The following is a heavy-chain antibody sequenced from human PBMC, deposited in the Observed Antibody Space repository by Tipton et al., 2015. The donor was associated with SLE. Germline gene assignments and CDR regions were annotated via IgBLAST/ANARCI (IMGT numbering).Heavy chain of an antibody. V-gene: IGHV4-61*02. CDR3: ARHISISYDVFDV. D-gene: IGHD1-14*01. J-gene: IGHJ3*01. CDR2: VSSRGGA. Sequence: LRLSCTVSGDSMGDSSYFWAWIRQPAGKALEWLGRVSSRGGANYNPSLKSRVTISIDTSKRQFSLSLNSVTAADSGLYYCARHISISYDVFDVWSQGTMVTVSS. CDR1: GDSMGDSSYF.